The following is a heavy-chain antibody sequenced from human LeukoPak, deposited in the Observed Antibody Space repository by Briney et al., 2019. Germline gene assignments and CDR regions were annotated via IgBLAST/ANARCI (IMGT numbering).Heavy chain of an antibody. CDR1: GFTFSSYG. CDR3: AKDRSVITIFGIDY. CDR2: IRYDVSNK. D-gene: IGHD3-3*01. Sequence: GGSLRLSCAASGFTFSSYGMHWVRQAPGKGLEWVAFIRYDVSNKYYADSVKGRFTISRDNSKNTLYLQMNSLRAEDTAVYYCAKDRSVITIFGIDYWGQGTLVTVSS. J-gene: IGHJ4*02. V-gene: IGHV3-30*02.